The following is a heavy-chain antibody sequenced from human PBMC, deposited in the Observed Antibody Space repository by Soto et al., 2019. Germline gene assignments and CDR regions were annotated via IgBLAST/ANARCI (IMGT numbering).Heavy chain of an antibody. CDR2: IYYSGST. D-gene: IGHD3-22*01. Sequence: PSETLSLTCTVSGGSISSGGYYWSWIRQHPGKGLEWIGYIYYSGSTYYNPSLKSRVTISVDTSKNQFSLKLSSVTAADTAVYYCARGGNYYDSSGSLPNFDYWGQGTLVTVSS. CDR1: GGSISSGGYY. J-gene: IGHJ4*02. CDR3: ARGGNYYDSSGSLPNFDY. V-gene: IGHV4-31*03.